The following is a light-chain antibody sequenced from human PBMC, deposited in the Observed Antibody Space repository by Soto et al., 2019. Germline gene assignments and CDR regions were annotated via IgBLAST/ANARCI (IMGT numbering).Light chain of an antibody. Sequence: KTQSPPSLSASVGDRVNITCRTSQSISSYLNWYQQKPGKVPKLLVYAASSLQSGVPSRFSGSGSGTDFTLTISSLQPEDFATYYCQQSYSTPRTFGQGTKVDIK. CDR2: AAS. J-gene: IGKJ1*01. CDR1: QSISSY. V-gene: IGKV1-39*01. CDR3: QQSYSTPRT.